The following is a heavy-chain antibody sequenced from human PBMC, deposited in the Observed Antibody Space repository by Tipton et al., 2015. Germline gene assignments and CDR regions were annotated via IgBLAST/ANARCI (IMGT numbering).Heavy chain of an antibody. CDR2: IKQDGSEK. Sequence: SLRLSCAASGFSFTNYWMTWVRQAPGKGLEWVANIKQDGSEKYYVDSVKGRFTISRDNAKNSLYLQMNSLRAEDTAVYYCATDSSGYYHWGQGTLVTVSS. V-gene: IGHV3-7*03. CDR1: GFSFTNYW. D-gene: IGHD3-22*01. CDR3: ATDSSGYYH. J-gene: IGHJ5*02.